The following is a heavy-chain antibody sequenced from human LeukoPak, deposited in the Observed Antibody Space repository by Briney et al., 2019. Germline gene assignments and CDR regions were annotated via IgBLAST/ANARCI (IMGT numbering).Heavy chain of an antibody. J-gene: IGHJ4*02. CDR3: ARGNHDYGDPFDY. CDR1: GGTFSSYA. Sequence: SVKVSCKASGGTFSSYAISWVRQAPGQGLEWMGGIIPIFGTANYAQKFQGRVTITADESTSKAYMELSSLRSEDTAVYYCARGNHDYGDPFDYWGQGTLVTVSS. V-gene: IGHV1-69*01. D-gene: IGHD4-17*01. CDR2: IIPIFGTA.